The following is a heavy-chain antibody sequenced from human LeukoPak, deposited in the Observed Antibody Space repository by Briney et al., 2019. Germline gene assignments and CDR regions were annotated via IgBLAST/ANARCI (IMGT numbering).Heavy chain of an antibody. CDR2: INPNSGGT. J-gene: IGHJ4*02. V-gene: IGHV1-2*02. D-gene: IGHD3-16*02. CDR1: GYTFNGYY. CDR3: ATTDYVWGSYRLTNFDY. Sequence: ASVKVSCQASGYTFNGYYMHWVRQAPGQGLEWMGWINPNSGGTNYAQKFQGRVTMTRDTSISTAYMELSRLRSDDTAVYYCATTDYVWGSYRLTNFDYWGQGTLVTVSS.